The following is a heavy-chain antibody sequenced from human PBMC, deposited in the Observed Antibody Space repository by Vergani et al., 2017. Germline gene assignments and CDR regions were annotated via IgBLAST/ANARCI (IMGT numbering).Heavy chain of an antibody. CDR1: GFTFSSYA. CDR2: SSGSGGRT. J-gene: IGHJ6*03. V-gene: IGHV3-23*01. D-gene: IGHD3-16*01. CDR3: AKEGDYYYDYYMDV. Sequence: EVQLLESGGGLVQPGGSLRLSCAASGFTFSSYAMSWVRQAPGKGQEWVSASSGSGGRTYYADSVKGRFNIARDNSKNTLSLQMNSLRAEDTAVYYCAKEGDYYYDYYMDVGGKGTTGTVSS.